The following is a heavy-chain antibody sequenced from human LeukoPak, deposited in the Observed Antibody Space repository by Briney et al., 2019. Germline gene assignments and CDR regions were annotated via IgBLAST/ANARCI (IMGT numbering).Heavy chain of an antibody. D-gene: IGHD6-19*01. V-gene: IGHV3-23*05. CDR3: ARVSSGWDRTQFDY. CDR1: GFTFSTYA. Sequence: GGSLRLSCAASGFTFSTYAMSWVRQAPGKGLEWVSTIDTSGDNTYYADSVKGRFIISRDNSKNTLSLQMSSLRAEDTAVYYCARVSSGWDRTQFDYWGQGTLVTVSS. J-gene: IGHJ4*02. CDR2: IDTSGDNT.